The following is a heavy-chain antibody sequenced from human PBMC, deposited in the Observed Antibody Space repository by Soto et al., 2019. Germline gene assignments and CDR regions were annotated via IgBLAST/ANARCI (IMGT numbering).Heavy chain of an antibody. D-gene: IGHD3-16*02. CDR3: ARSGPTYYDYIWGSYRSLDY. CDR2: IYYSGST. Sequence: SETLSLTCTVSGGSISSGGYYWSWIRQHPGKGLEWIGYIYYSGSTYYNPSLKSRVTISVDMSKNQFSLKLSSVTAADTAVYYCARSGPTYYDYIWGSYRSLDYWGQGTLVTVSS. J-gene: IGHJ4*02. V-gene: IGHV4-31*03. CDR1: GGSISSGGYY.